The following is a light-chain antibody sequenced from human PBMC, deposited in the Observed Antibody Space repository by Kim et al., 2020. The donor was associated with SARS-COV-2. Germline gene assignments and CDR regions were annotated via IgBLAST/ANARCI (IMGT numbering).Light chain of an antibody. J-gene: IGLJ2*01. CDR3: AVWDDSLSARL. V-gene: IGLV1-47*01. Sequence: GQRVTISGSGARSNVAAHFVSWYQQCPGPAPKLLIYMNNQRPSGVPDRFSGSKSGTSASLAISGLRSDDEADYYCAVWDDSLSARLFGGGTKVTVL. CDR2: MNN. CDR1: RSNVAAHF.